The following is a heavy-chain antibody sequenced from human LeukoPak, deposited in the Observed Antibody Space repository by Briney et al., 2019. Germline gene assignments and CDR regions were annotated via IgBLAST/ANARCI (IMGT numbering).Heavy chain of an antibody. V-gene: IGHV1-46*03. D-gene: IGHD3-10*01. Sequence: ASVKVSCKASGYTFTSYYMHWVRQAPGQGLEWMGIINPSGGSTSYAQKFQGRVTMTRDTSTSTVYMELSSLRSEDTAVYYCARDGMTYYGSGSSRLVFDYWGQGTLVTVSS. CDR2: INPSGGST. CDR1: GYTFTSYY. CDR3: ARDGMTYYGSGSSRLVFDY. J-gene: IGHJ4*02.